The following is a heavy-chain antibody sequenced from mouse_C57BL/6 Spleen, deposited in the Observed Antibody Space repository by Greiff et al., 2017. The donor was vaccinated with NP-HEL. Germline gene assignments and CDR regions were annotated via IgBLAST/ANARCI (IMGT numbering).Heavy chain of an antibody. D-gene: IGHD1-1*01. Sequence: VQLQQSGAELARPGASVKLSCKASGYTFTSYGISWVKQRTGQGLEWIGEIYPRSGNTYYNEKFKGKATLTADKSSSTAYMELRSLTSEDSAVYFCAREKSITTVVEGAWFAYWGQGTLVTVSA. CDR1: GYTFTSYG. CDR3: AREKSITTVVEGAWFAY. J-gene: IGHJ3*01. CDR2: IYPRSGNT. V-gene: IGHV1-81*01.